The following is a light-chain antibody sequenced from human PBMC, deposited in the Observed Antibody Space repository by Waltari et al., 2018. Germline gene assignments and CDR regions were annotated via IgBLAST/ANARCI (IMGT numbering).Light chain of an antibody. J-gene: IGKJ3*01. V-gene: IGKV3-11*01. CDR2: DAS. CDR1: QSVSSY. Sequence: EIVLTQSPATLSFSPGERATLSCRARQSVSSYLAWYQQKPGQAPRLLIYDASNRATGIPARFSGSGSGTDFTLTISSLEPEDFAVYYCQQRSNWVFTFGPGTKVDIK. CDR3: QQRSNWVFT.